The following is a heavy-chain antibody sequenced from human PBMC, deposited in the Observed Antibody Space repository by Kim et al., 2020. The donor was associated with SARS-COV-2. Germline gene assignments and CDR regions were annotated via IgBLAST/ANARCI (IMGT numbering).Heavy chain of an antibody. Sequence: GGSLRLSCAASGFTFSRSWMHWVRQAPGKGLVWVSRINSDGSSTSYADSVKGRFTISRDNAKNTLYLQMNSLRAEDTAVYYCARVGHLGADYWGAQLYYFDFSGQGTLVTVSS. CDR1: GFTFSRSW. CDR3: ARVGHLGADYWGAQLYYFDF. D-gene: IGHD7-27*01. V-gene: IGHV3-74*01. CDR2: INSDGSST. J-gene: IGHJ4*02.